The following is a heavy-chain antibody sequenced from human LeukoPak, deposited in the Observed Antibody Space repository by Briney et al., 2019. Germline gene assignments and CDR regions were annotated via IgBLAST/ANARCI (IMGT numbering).Heavy chain of an antibody. J-gene: IGHJ4*02. CDR2: MNPNSGDT. CDR1: GYTFTDYY. V-gene: IGHV1-2*04. CDR3: AKLVDSSGWVFDF. D-gene: IGHD6-19*01. Sequence: ASVKVSCKASGYTFTDYYMHWVRQAPGQGLEWMGWMNPNSGDTNYAQKFQGWVTMTRDTSINIAYMELSRLKSDDTAIYYCAKLVDSSGWVFDFWGQGTLVTVSS.